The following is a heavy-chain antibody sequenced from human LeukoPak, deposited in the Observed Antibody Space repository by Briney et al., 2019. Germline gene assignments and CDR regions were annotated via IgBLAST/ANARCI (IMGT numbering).Heavy chain of an antibody. CDR2: IGTAGDT. CDR3: ARAHSLMPGNDAFDI. D-gene: IGHD2-2*01. Sequence: GGSLRLSCAASGFTFSSYDMHWVRQATGKGLEWVSAIGTAGDTYYPGSVKGRFTISRENAKNSLYLQMNSLRAGDTAVYYCARAHSLMPGNDAFDIWGQGTMVTVSS. CDR1: GFTFSSYD. J-gene: IGHJ3*02. V-gene: IGHV3-13*01.